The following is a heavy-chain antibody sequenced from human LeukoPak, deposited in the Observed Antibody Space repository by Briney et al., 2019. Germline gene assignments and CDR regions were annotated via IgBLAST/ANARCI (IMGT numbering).Heavy chain of an antibody. J-gene: IGHJ6*03. V-gene: IGHV4-4*07. D-gene: IGHD3-3*01. CDR2: IYTSGST. CDR1: GGSINSYS. CDR3: ARVGRFLEWFELAYYYYYMDV. Sequence: SETLSLTCTVSGGSINSYSWSWIRQPAGKGLEWIGRIYTSGSTNYNPSLKSRVTISVDTSKNQFSLKLSSVTAADTAVYYCARVGRFLEWFELAYYYYYMDVWGKGTTVTVSS.